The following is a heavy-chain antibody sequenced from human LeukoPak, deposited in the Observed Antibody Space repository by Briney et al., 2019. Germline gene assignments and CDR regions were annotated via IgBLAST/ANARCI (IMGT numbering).Heavy chain of an antibody. CDR3: ARVGSSSGWYYFDY. V-gene: IGHV3-53*01. D-gene: IGHD6-19*01. Sequence: PGGSLRLSCAASGFTVSSNYMSWVRQAPGEGLEWVSVIYSGGSTYYADSVKGRFTISRDNSKNTLYLQMNSLRAEDTAVYYCARVGSSSGWYYFDYWGQGTLVTVSS. CDR1: GFTVSSNY. CDR2: IYSGGST. J-gene: IGHJ4*02.